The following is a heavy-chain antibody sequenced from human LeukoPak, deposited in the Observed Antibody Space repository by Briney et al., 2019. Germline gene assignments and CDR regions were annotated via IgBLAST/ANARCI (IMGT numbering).Heavy chain of an antibody. Sequence: PSETLSLTCTVSGGSVGSGSYYWSWIRQPPGKGLEWIGYIYYTGSTKYSPSLKSRVTISVDTSKNHFSLKLSSVTAADTAVYYCARHQEVDFDLWGRGTLVTVSS. V-gene: IGHV4-61*03. J-gene: IGHJ2*01. CDR1: GGSVGSGSYY. CDR2: IYYTGST. CDR3: ARHQEVDFDL.